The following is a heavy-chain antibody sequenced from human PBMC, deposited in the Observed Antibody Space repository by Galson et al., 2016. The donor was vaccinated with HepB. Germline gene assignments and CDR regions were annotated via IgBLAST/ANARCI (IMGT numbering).Heavy chain of an antibody. CDR3: AKDAPSGRVVTGTWDS. Sequence: SLRLSCAASEFTFNAYGMIWVRQAPGKGLEWVSLIGATGGTTYYADSVKGRFTISRDNSKNTLYLQMNSLRAEDTAVYYCAKDAPSGRVVTGTWDSWGQGTLVTVSS. J-gene: IGHJ4*02. CDR1: EFTFNAYG. D-gene: IGHD2-21*02. V-gene: IGHV3-23*01. CDR2: IGATGGTT.